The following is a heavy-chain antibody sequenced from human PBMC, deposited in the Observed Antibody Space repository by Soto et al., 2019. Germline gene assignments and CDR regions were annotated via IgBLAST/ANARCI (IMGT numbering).Heavy chain of an antibody. D-gene: IGHD1-1*01. V-gene: IGHV3-33*01. Sequence: GGSLRLSCAASGFTFSSYGMHWVRQAPGKGLEWVAVIWYDGSNKYYADSVKGRFTISRDNSKNTLYLQMNSLRAEDTAVYSCARHSIHLEYTYHFEYWGQGTLVSVSS. CDR1: GFTFSSYG. J-gene: IGHJ4*02. CDR3: ARHSIHLEYTYHFEY. CDR2: IWYDGSNK.